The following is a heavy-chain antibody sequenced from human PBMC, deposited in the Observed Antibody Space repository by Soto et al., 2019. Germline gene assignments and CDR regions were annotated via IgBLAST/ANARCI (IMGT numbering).Heavy chain of an antibody. J-gene: IGHJ6*02. D-gene: IGHD2-2*01. Sequence: QVQLVQSGAEVKKPGSSVRVSCKASGGTFSSYAISWVRQAPGQGLEWMGGIIPISGTANYAQKFQGRVTITADESTSTACKELSSLRSEDTAVYYCARSQGSSTSLEIYYYYYYGMDVWGQGTTVTVSS. CDR2: IIPISGTA. CDR1: GGTFSSYA. CDR3: ARSQGSSTSLEIYYYYYYGMDV. V-gene: IGHV1-69*01.